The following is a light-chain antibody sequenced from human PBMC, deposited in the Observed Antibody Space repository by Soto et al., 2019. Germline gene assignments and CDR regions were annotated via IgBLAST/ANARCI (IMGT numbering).Light chain of an antibody. CDR1: QTISSW. CDR3: QHYNSYSEA. V-gene: IGKV1-5*03. J-gene: IGKJ1*01. Sequence: EIQTTPSPSTLSGSVPYRATITYTTSQTISSWLAWYQQKPGKAPKLLIYKASTLKSGVPSRFSGSGSGTEFTLTISSLQPDDFATYSCQHYNSYSEAFGKGTKVDIK. CDR2: KAS.